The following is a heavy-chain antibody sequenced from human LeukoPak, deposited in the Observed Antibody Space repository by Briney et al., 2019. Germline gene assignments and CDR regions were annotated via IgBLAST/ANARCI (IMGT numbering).Heavy chain of an antibody. Sequence: PSETLSLTCAVYGGSFSGYYWSWIRQPPGKGLEWIGEINHSGSTNYNPSLKSRVTISVDTSKNQFSLKLSSVTAADTAVYYCARRGPYDNSGYYYYYYYYYMDVWGKGTTVTISS. CDR3: ARRGPYDNSGYYYYYYYYYMDV. D-gene: IGHD3-22*01. CDR1: GGSFSGYY. CDR2: INHSGST. J-gene: IGHJ6*03. V-gene: IGHV4-34*01.